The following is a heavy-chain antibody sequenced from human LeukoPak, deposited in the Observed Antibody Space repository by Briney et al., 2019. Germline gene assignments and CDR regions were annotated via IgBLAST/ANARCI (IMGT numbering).Heavy chain of an antibody. CDR3: ARAAAGTGDYDY. Sequence: PGGSLRLSCAASGFTFDDYGMSWVRQAPGKGLEWVSSISSSSSYIYYADSVKGRFTISRDNAKNSLYLQMNSLRAEDTAVYYCARAAAGTGDYDYWGQGTLVTVSS. CDR2: ISSSSSYI. V-gene: IGHV3-21*01. CDR1: GFTFDDYG. J-gene: IGHJ4*02. D-gene: IGHD6-13*01.